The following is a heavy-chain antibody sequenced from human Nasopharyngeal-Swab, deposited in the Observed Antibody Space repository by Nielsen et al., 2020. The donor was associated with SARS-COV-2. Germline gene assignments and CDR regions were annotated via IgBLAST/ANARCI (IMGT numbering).Heavy chain of an antibody. J-gene: IGHJ6*03. V-gene: IGHV3-66*01. CDR1: GFTVSSNY. CDR2: IYSGGST. CDR3: ARDSFSLGGGHYYYYMDV. D-gene: IGHD1-26*01. Sequence: GASLKISCASSGFTVSSNYMSWVRQAPGKGLEWVSVIYSGGSTYYADSLKGRFTISRDNSKNTLYLQLNSLRAEDTAVYYCARDSFSLGGGHYYYYMDVWGKGTTVTVSS.